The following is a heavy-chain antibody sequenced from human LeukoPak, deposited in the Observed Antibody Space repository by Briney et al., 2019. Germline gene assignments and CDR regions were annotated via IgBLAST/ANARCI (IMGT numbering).Heavy chain of an antibody. CDR3: ARRRDFIDY. CDR1: GFTLSDYY. V-gene: IGHV3-11*01. D-gene: IGHD3/OR15-3a*01. J-gene: IGHJ4*02. CDR2: SSSSGSTI. Sequence: KPGGSLRLSCAASGFTLSDYYMSWIRQAPGKGVEWVSYSSSSGSTIYYADSVKGRFAISRDNAKNSLYLQMNSLRAEDTAVYYCARRRDFIDYWGQGTLVTVSS.